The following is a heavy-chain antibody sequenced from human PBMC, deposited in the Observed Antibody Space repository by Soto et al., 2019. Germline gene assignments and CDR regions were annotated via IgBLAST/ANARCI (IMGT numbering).Heavy chain of an antibody. J-gene: IGHJ4*02. V-gene: IGHV3-23*01. CDR1: GFAFSSST. CDR3: ARTDDTPFDY. Sequence: EVQLLESGGGLVQPGGSLRLSCAGSGFAFSSSTMSWVRQAPGKGLEWVSGISPTGGTTYYTDSVRGRFSISRDNSKNTLYLQMNSLRAEDTAVYYCARTDDTPFDYWGQGTLVTVSS. D-gene: IGHD3-22*01. CDR2: ISPTGGTT.